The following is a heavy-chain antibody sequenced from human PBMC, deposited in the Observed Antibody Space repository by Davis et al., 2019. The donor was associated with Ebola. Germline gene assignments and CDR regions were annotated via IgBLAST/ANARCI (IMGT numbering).Heavy chain of an antibody. Sequence: GSLRLSCTVSGYSISSGYYWGWIRQPPGKGLEWIGSIYHSGSTYYNPSLKSRVTISVDTSKNQFSLKLSSVTAADTAVYYCARVLGHYYDSSGYYLTYYFDYWGQGTRVTVSS. CDR3: ARVLGHYYDSSGYYLTYYFDY. CDR1: GYSISSGYY. V-gene: IGHV4-38-2*02. CDR2: IYHSGST. D-gene: IGHD3-22*01. J-gene: IGHJ4*02.